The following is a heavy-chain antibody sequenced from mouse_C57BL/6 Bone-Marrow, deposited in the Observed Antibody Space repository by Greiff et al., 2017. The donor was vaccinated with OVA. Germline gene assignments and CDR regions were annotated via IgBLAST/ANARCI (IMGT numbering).Heavy chain of an antibody. Sequence: QVQLQQPGAELVKPGASVKMSCKASGYTFTSYWIPWVKQRPGQGLEWIGVIYPGSGRTNYTEKFKSKATMTVDTSSSTAYMQLSSLTSEDSAVYYCARSRRDYYGGSASGFDDWGQGTLVTVSS. D-gene: IGHD1-1*01. CDR2: IYPGSGRT. CDR1: GYTFTSYW. CDR3: ARSRRDYYGGSASGFDD. J-gene: IGHJ3*01. V-gene: IGHV1-55*01.